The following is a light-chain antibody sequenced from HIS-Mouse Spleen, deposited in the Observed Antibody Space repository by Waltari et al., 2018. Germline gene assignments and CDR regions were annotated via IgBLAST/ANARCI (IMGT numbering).Light chain of an antibody. Sequence: DIQITQSPSTLSASVGDRVTITCRASQRISRRLAWYQQNPGKAPKLLIYKASSLESGVPSRFSGSGSGTEFTLTNSSLRPDDFATYYCQQYNSYAPKYTFGQGTKLEIK. CDR1: QRISRR. J-gene: IGKJ2*01. V-gene: IGKV1-5*03. CDR3: QQYNSYAPKYT. CDR2: KAS.